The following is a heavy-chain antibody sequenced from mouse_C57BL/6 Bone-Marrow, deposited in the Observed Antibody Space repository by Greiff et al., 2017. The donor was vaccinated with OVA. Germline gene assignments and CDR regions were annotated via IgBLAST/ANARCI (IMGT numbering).Heavy chain of an antibody. V-gene: IGHV5-17*01. J-gene: IGHJ4*01. Sequence: EVQVVESGGGLVKPGGSLKLSCAASGFTFSDYGMHWVRQAPEKGLEWVAYISSGSSTIYYADTVKGRFTISRDIATNTLFMKRTRLRSEDTAVYYCARRLVWIRAYHYAMDDWGQGTSVTVSS. CDR1: GFTFSDYG. CDR3: ARRLVWIRAYHYAMDD. CDR2: ISSGSSTI. D-gene: IGHD2-2*01.